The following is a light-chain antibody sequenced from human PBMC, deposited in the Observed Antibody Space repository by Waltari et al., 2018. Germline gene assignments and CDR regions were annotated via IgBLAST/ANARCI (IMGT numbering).Light chain of an antibody. CDR2: EVT. CDR3: SSYITTNTLWL. CDR1: SSVVGAFNF. J-gene: IGLJ2*01. V-gene: IGLV2-14*01. Sequence: QSALTQPASVSGSPGQSITISCTGASSVVGAFNFLSWYQHHPGKSPKLIVYEVTNRPSGVSSRFSGSKSDNTASLTISGLQAEDEADYYCSSYITTNTLWLFGGGTKLTVL.